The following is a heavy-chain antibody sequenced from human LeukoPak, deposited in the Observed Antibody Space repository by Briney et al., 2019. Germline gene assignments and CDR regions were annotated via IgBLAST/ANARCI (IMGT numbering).Heavy chain of an antibody. J-gene: IGHJ4*02. CDR2: IYTSGST. CDR1: GGSISSYY. CDR3: AREGDSSGWYYPFDY. Sequence: SETLSLTCTVSGGSISSYYWSWIRQPAGKGLEWIGRIYTSGSTNYNPSLKSRVTMSVDTSKNQFSLKLSSVTAADTAVYYCAREGDSSGWYYPFDYWGQGTLVTASS. V-gene: IGHV4-4*07. D-gene: IGHD6-19*01.